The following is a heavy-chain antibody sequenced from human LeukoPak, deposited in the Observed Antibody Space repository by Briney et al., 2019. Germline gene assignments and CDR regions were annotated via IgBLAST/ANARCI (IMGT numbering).Heavy chain of an antibody. V-gene: IGHV1-18*01. J-gene: IGHJ3*02. D-gene: IGHD3-10*01. Sequence: ASVKVSCKASGYTFTSYGISWVRQAPGQGLEWMGWISAYNGNTNYAQKLQGRVTMTTDTSTSTAYMELRSLRSDDTAVYYCARYRDYYSSGSYYNRASDIWGQGTLVTVSS. CDR2: ISAYNGNT. CDR3: ARYRDYYSSGSYYNRASDI. CDR1: GYTFTSYG.